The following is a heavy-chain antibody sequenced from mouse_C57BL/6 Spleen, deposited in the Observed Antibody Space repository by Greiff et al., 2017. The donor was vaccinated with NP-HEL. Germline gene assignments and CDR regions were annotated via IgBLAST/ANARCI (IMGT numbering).Heavy chain of an antibody. J-gene: IGHJ4*01. V-gene: IGHV1-82*01. CDR2: IYPGDGDT. CDR1: GYAFSSSW. Sequence: QVQLQQSGPELVKPGASVKISCKASGYAFSSSWMNWVKQRPGKGLEWIGRIYPGDGDTNYNGKFKGKATLTADKSSSTAYMQLSSLTSEDSAVYFCARPNPPHGDYWGQGTSVTVSS. CDR3: ARPNPPHGDY. D-gene: IGHD6-1*01.